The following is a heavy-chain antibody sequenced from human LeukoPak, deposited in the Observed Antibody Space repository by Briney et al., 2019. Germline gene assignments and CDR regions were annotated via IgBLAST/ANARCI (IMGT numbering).Heavy chain of an antibody. CDR2: IYNSGNN. D-gene: IGHD4-23*01. J-gene: IGHJ3*02. V-gene: IGHV4-59*12. CDR3: ARVLLWRDYGGNSDAFDI. CDR1: GGSIGSFY. Sequence: SETLSLTCTVSGGSIGSFYWSWIRQPPGKGLEWIGYIYNSGNNNYNPSLKGRVTMSVDTSKNQFSLKLSSVTAADTAVYYCARVLLWRDYGGNSDAFDIWGQGTMVTVSS.